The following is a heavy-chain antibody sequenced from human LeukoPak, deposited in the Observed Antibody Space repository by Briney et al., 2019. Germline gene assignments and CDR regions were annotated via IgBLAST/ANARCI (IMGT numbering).Heavy chain of an antibody. CDR1: GGSFSGYY. D-gene: IGHD3-22*01. CDR2: INHSGST. CDR3: ASSAGSSGPTGGY. V-gene: IGHV4-34*01. Sequence: SETLSLTCAVYGGSFSGYYSSWIRQPPGKGLEWIGEINHSGSTNYNPSLKSRVTISVDTSKNQFSLKLSSVTAADTAVYYCASSAGSSGPTGGYWGQGTLVTVSP. J-gene: IGHJ4*02.